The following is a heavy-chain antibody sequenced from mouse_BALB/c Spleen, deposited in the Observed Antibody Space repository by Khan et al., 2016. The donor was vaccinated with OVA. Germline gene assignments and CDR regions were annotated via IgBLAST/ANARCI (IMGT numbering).Heavy chain of an antibody. CDR3: ARNRESDYFDY. CDR1: GFSLTSYG. J-gene: IGHJ2*01. Sequence: VELVESGPGLVAPSQSLSITCTVSGFSLTSYGIHWVRQPPGKGLEGLGIIWAGGSTNYNSALMSRLSISKDNSRSQVFLKMNSLQTDDTAMYFCARNRESDYFDYWGQGTTLTVAS. CDR2: IWAGGST. V-gene: IGHV2-9*02.